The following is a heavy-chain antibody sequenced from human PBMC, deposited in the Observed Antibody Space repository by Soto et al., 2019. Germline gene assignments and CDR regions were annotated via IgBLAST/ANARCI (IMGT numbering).Heavy chain of an antibody. CDR1: GFTFSSYA. J-gene: IGHJ4*02. CDR3: ARGDSSDPFHY. V-gene: IGHV3-23*01. Sequence: GGSLGLSCATSGFTFSSYAMSWVRQAPGKGLEWVSAISGSGGSTYYADSVKGRFTISRDNSRNTLYLLMNSLRVEDTAVYYCARGDSSDPFHYWGQGTLVTVSS. CDR2: ISGSGGST. D-gene: IGHD6-25*01.